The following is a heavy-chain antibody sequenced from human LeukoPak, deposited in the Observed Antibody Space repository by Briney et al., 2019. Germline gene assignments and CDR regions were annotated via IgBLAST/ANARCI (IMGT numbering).Heavy chain of an antibody. CDR1: SGSFSSSSYF. J-gene: IGHJ4*01. V-gene: IGHV4-39*01. D-gene: IGHD3-10*01. CDR3: ARRRGGVQLWGD. CDR2: INYSGTT. Sequence: SKTLSLTCTVSSGSFSSSSYFCGWIRQSPGMGLEWIATINYSGTTYYNPSLKSRVTTSVDTSRNQFSLKLTSVTAADTAVYYCARRRGGVQLWGDWRQGALVTVSS.